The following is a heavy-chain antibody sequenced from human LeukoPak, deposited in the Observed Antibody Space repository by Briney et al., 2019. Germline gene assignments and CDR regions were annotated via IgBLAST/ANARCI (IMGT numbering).Heavy chain of an antibody. CDR2: IYYSGST. CDR3: ARDGSDYYGSGSLRGFDP. J-gene: IGHJ5*02. V-gene: IGHV4-59*01. D-gene: IGHD3-10*01. Sequence: PSETLSLTCTVSGGSISSYYWSWIRQPPGKGLEWIGYIYYSGSTNYNPSLKSRVTISVDTSKNQFSLKLSSVTAADTAVYYCARDGSDYYGSGSLRGFDPWGQGTLVTVSP. CDR1: GGSISSYY.